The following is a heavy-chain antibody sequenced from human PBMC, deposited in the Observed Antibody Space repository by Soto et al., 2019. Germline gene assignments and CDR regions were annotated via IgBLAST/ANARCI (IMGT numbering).Heavy chain of an antibody. CDR2: IYKSATT. V-gene: IGHV4-30-4*01. Sequence: SETLSLTCSVSGDSISDLDYFWAWIRQPPGQALEYIGYIYKSATTYYNPSFESRVAISVDTSKSQFSLNVTSVTAADTAVYFCARGRYCLTGRCFPNWFDSWGQGALVTVSS. J-gene: IGHJ5*01. CDR3: ARGRYCLTGRCFPNWFDS. D-gene: IGHD7-27*01. CDR1: GDSISDLDYF.